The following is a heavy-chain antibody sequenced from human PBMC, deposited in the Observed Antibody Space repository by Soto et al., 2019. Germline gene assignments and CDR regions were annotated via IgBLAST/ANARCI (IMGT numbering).Heavy chain of an antibody. CDR3: ARGYGRNFDY. V-gene: IGHV4-4*02. J-gene: IGHJ4*02. Sequence: SETLSLTCAVSGGSISSSNWWSWVRQPPGKGLEWIGAIYHSGSTNYNPSLKSRVTISVDTSKNQFSLKLSSVTAADTAVYYCARGYGRNFDYWGQGTLVTVS. CDR2: IYHSGST. D-gene: IGHD5-18*01. CDR1: GGSISSSNW.